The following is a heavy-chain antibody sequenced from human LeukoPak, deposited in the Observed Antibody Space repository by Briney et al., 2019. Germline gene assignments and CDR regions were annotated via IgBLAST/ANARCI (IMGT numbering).Heavy chain of an antibody. J-gene: IGHJ4*02. V-gene: IGHV3-23*01. CDR2: ISDNGGST. D-gene: IGHD2-2*01. CDR3: AKLGCGGTRCYVNY. Sequence: GGSLRLSCAACGFTFSSYAMSWVRQAPGKGLEWVSIISDNGGSTYYADSVKGRFTISRDNSKNMLYLQMNSLRAEDTAVYSCAKLGCGGTRCYVNYWGQGTLVTVSS. CDR1: GFTFSSYA.